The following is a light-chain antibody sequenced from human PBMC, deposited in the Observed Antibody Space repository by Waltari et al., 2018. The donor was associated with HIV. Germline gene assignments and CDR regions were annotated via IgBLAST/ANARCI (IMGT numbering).Light chain of an antibody. CDR3: HVWDSSTVV. CDR2: RDS. Sequence: SYELTQPLSVSVALGQTARITCGGNNIGSKNVHWYQQKPGQAPVLVIDRDSNRPSGIPARFSGSNSGNTATLTSSRAQAGDEADYYCHVWDSSTVVFGGGTKLTVL. CDR1: NIGSKN. V-gene: IGLV3-9*01. J-gene: IGLJ2*01.